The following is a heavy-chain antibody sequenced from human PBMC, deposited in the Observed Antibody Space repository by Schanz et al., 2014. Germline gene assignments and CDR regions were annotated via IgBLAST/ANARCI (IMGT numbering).Heavy chain of an antibody. Sequence: QVQLQQWGAGLLKPSETLSLTCAVYGGSFSGYFWSWTRQSPEKGLEWFGEISHSGRTTYNPSLKSRATISVDTSKNQFFLKLSSVAAADTAVYYCARHLAESAAAAFDSWGQGTLVAVSS. CDR1: GGSFSGYF. J-gene: IGHJ4*02. CDR3: ARHLAESAAAAFDS. V-gene: IGHV4-34*01. D-gene: IGHD2-2*01. CDR2: ISHSGRT.